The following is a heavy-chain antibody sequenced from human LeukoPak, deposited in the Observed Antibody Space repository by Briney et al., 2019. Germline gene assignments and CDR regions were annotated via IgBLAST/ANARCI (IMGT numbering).Heavy chain of an antibody. Sequence: PGGSLRLSCAASGFTVSSNYMSWVRQAPGKGLEWVSVINSGGSTYYADSVKGRFTISRDNSKNTLYLQMNSLRAEDTAVYYCARRLWSGYRFDYWGQETLDSVSS. V-gene: IGHV3-66*04. CDR2: INSGGST. CDR1: GFTVSSNY. J-gene: IGHJ4*02. D-gene: IGHD3-3*01. CDR3: ARRLWSGYRFDY.